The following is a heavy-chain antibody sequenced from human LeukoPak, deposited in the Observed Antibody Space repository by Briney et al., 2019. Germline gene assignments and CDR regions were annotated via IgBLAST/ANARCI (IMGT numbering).Heavy chain of an antibody. CDR2: ISSGSNAI. D-gene: IGHD4-17*01. J-gene: IGHJ4*02. Sequence: GGSLRLSCAASGFTFNSHHMNWVRQAPGKGLEWVSYISSGSNAIYYADSVKGRFTVSRDNAKNSLFLQMNSLRADDTAVYYCAAAVTTGRAEHYWGQGTLVTVSS. V-gene: IGHV3-48*01. CDR3: AAAVTTGRAEHY. CDR1: GFTFNSHH.